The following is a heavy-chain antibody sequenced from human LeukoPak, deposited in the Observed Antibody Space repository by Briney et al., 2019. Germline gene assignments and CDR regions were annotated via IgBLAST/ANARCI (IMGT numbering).Heavy chain of an antibody. Sequence: GGSLRLSCAASGFTFSSYGMHWVRQAPGKGLEWVAVISYDGSNKYYADSVKSRFTISRDNSKNTLYLQMNSLRAEDTAVYYCARDCSRRDGYNFACYWGQGTLVTVSS. J-gene: IGHJ4*02. CDR3: ARDCSRRDGYNFACY. CDR1: GFTFSSYG. D-gene: IGHD5-24*01. V-gene: IGHV3-30*03. CDR2: ISYDGSNK.